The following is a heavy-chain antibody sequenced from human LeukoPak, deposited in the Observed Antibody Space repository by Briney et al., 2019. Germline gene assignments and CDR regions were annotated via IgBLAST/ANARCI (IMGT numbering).Heavy chain of an antibody. CDR3: ARDNDSRDPPHFDY. D-gene: IGHD3-16*01. J-gene: IGHJ4*02. V-gene: IGHV1-46*01. CDR2: INPSGDNT. Sequence: ASVKVSCKASGYTFTNNYMHWVRQAPGQGLEWMGIINPSGDNTWYAQKFQGRVTLTRDMATSTDYMEVSSLRSEDTAVYYCARDNDSRDPPHFDYWGQGTLVTVSS. CDR1: GYTFTNNY.